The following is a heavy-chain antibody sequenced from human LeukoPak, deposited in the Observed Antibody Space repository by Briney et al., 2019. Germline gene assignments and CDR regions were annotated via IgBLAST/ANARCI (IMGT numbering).Heavy chain of an antibody. CDR2: IYTSGST. D-gene: IGHD3-22*01. J-gene: IGHJ3*02. V-gene: IGHV4-4*07. CDR1: GGSISCYY. CDR3: AREHDSSGYYAGNDAFDI. Sequence: PSETLSLTCTVSGGSISCYYWSWIRQPAGKGLEWIGRIYTSGSTNYNPSLKSRVTMSVDTSKNQFSLKLSSVTAADTAVYYCAREHDSSGYYAGNDAFDIWGQGTMVTVSS.